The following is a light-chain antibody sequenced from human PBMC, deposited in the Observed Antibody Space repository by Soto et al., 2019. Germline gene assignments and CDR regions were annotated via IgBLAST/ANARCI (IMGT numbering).Light chain of an antibody. CDR3: QQRSNWPGT. CDR1: QSVSSY. CDR2: DAS. Sequence: EIVLTQSPATLSLSPGERATLSCRASQSVSSYLAWYQQKPGQAPRLLIHDASNRATGIPARFSGSESGTDFTLTINSLEPEDFAVYYCQQRSNWPGTLGPGTKVDIK. J-gene: IGKJ3*01. V-gene: IGKV3-11*01.